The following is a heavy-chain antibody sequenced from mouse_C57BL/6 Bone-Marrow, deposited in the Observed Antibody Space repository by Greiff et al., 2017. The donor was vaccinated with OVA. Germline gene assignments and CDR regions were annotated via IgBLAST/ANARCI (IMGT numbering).Heavy chain of an antibody. J-gene: IGHJ2*01. D-gene: IGHD2-3*01. CDR3: ARDDGYFFEY. CDR2: IYPGSGNT. CDR1: GYTFTDHY. V-gene: IGHV1-76*01. Sequence: LQESGAEVVRPGASVKLSCKASGYTFTDHYINWVKQRPGQGLEWIARIYPGSGNTYYNEKFKGKATLTAEKSSNTAYMQLSSLTSEDSAVYFCARDDGYFFEYWGQGTTPTVSS.